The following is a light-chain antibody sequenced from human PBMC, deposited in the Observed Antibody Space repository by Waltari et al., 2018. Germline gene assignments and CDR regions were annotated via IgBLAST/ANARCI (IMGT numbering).Light chain of an antibody. V-gene: IGLV3-10*01. CDR1: EFPKKY. Sequence: SHELTQPPSMSVAPGQTARITCPGDEFPKKYAYLYQQESGQAPVMVIFEDNKRPSAIPERFSGSSSGTMATLTISGAQVEDEADYYCYSADSSGYDRVFGGGTKLTVL. J-gene: IGLJ3*02. CDR2: EDN. CDR3: YSADSSGYDRV.